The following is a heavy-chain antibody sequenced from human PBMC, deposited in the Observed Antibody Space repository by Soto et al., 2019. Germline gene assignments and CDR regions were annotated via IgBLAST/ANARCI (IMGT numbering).Heavy chain of an antibody. CDR1: GFTFSSYA. CDR3: AREGVGATSINFDY. J-gene: IGHJ4*02. Sequence: QVQLVESGGGVVQPGRSLRLSCAASGFTFSSYAMHWVRQAPGKGLGWVAVISYDGSNKYYADSVKGRFTISRDNSKNTLYLQMNSLRAEDTAVYYCAREGVGATSINFDYWGQGTLVTVSS. D-gene: IGHD1-26*01. V-gene: IGHV3-30-3*01. CDR2: ISYDGSNK.